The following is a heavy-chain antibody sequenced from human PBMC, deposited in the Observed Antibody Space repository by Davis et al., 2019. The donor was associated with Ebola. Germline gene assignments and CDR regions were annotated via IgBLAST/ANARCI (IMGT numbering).Heavy chain of an antibody. CDR2: ISGSGGST. D-gene: IGHD2-2*01. J-gene: IGHJ4*02. CDR1: GFTFSSYA. Sequence: ESLKISCAASGFTFSSYAMSWVRQAPGKGLEWVSAISGSGGSTYYADSVKGRFTISRDNSKNTLYLQMNSLRAEDTAVYYCAKEKYQLFHPGWVYWGQGTLVTVSS. V-gene: IGHV3-23*01. CDR3: AKEKYQLFHPGWVY.